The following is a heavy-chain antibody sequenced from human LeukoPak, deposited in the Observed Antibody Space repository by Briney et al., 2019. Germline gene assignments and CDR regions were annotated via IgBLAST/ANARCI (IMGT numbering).Heavy chain of an antibody. CDR2: INHSGSN. J-gene: IGHJ4*02. V-gene: IGHV4-34*01. CDR1: GGSFSGYY. Sequence: SETLSLTCAVYGGSFSGYYWSWIRQPPGKGLEWIGEINHSGSNNYTPSLKSRVTISVDTSKNQFSLKLSSVPAADTAVYYCARLHLVSSGWYPMADSWGQGTLVTVSS. CDR3: ARLHLVSSGWYPMADS. D-gene: IGHD6-19*01.